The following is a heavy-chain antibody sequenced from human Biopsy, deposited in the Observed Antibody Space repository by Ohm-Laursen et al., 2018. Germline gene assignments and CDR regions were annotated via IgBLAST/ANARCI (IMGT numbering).Heavy chain of an antibody. J-gene: IGHJ6*02. CDR2: ISTYNRNT. V-gene: IGHV1-18*01. CDR3: ARDYQPTIITIHYYYYGMDV. CDR1: GGTFTTYA. D-gene: IGHD2-2*01. Sequence: SVKVSCKASGGTFTTYAISWVRQAPGQGLEWMGWISTYNRNTNYAQKLQGRVTMTTDTSTSTAYMELRSLRSDDTAVYYCARDYQPTIITIHYYYYGMDVWGQGTTVTVSS.